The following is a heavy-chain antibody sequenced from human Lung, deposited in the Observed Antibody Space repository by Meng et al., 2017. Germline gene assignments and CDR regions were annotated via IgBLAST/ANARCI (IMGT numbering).Heavy chain of an antibody. CDR3: ARGPTTMAHDFDY. CDR2: INHSGST. J-gene: IGHJ4*02. D-gene: IGHD4-11*01. V-gene: IGHV4-34*01. Sequence: QVQQQQWGAGLLKPSETPSLTCVVSGGSFSDYYWSWIRQPPGKGLEWIGEINHSGSTNYNPSLESRATISVDTSQNNLSLKLSSVTAADSAVYYCARGPTTMAHDFDYWGQGTLVTVSS. CDR1: GGSFSDYY.